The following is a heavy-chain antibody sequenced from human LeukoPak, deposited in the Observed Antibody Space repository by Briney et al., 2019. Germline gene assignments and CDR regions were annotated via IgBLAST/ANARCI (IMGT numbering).Heavy chain of an antibody. CDR1: GGSFSGYY. CDR2: INHSGST. D-gene: IGHD1-26*01. CDR3: ATQAGYSGSSRLDY. V-gene: IGHV4-34*01. J-gene: IGHJ4*02. Sequence: SETLSLTCAVYGGSFSGYYWSWIRQPPGKGLEWIGEINHSGSTNYNPSLKSRVTISVDTSKNQFSLKLSSVTAADTAVYYCATQAGYSGSSRLDYWGQGTWSPSPQ.